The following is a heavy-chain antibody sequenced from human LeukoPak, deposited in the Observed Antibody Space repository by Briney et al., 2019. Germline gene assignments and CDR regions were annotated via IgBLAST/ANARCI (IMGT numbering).Heavy chain of an antibody. D-gene: IGHD1-26*01. CDR1: GYTFNSFG. Sequence: GASVKVSCKASGYTFNSFGVNWVRKAPGQGLEWMGWISAYSGHTNYAQKLQGRVTLTTDTSTDTAYMELTSLRSDDTAVYYCARDQFVGATAGTFDYWGQGSLVTVSS. CDR2: ISAYSGHT. V-gene: IGHV1-18*01. CDR3: ARDQFVGATAGTFDY. J-gene: IGHJ4*02.